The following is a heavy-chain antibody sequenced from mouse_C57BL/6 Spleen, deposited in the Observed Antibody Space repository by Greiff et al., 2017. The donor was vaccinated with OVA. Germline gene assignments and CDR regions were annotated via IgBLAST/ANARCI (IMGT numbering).Heavy chain of an antibody. D-gene: IGHD1-1*01. Sequence: QVQLQQSGAELVRPGASVTLSCKASGYTFTDYEMHWVKQTPVHGLEWIGAIDPETGGTAYNQKFKGKAILTADKSSSTAYMELRSLTSEDSAVYYCYLPGSSFLYYFDYWGQGTTLTVSS. J-gene: IGHJ2*01. V-gene: IGHV1-15*01. CDR2: IDPETGGT. CDR1: GYTFTDYE. CDR3: YLPGSSFLYYFDY.